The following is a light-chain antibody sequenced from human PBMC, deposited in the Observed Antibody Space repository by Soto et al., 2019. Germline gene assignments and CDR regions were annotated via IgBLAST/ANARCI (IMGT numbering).Light chain of an antibody. CDR2: GKS. Sequence: QSVLTQPPSVSGAPGQRVTISCNGSSSNIGAGYDVHWYQQLPGTDPKLLIYGKSNRPSGVPDRFSGSKSGTSASLAITGLQAEDGADYYCQSYDSSLTVFGTGTKLTVL. V-gene: IGLV1-40*01. CDR1: SSNIGAGYD. J-gene: IGLJ1*01. CDR3: QSYDSSLTV.